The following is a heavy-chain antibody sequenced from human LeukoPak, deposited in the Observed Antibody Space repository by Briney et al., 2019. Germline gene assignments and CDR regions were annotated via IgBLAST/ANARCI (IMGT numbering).Heavy chain of an antibody. Sequence: TSETLSLTCAVYGGSFSGYYWSWIRQPPGKGLEWIGLINHGGTTNYNPSLKSRVTISIDTSKNQFSLNLNSVTAADTAVYYCARSRGAWLQSIADFWGQGTLVTVSS. D-gene: IGHD5-24*01. CDR3: ARSRGAWLQSIADF. CDR2: INHGGTT. J-gene: IGHJ4*02. CDR1: GGSFSGYY. V-gene: IGHV4-34*01.